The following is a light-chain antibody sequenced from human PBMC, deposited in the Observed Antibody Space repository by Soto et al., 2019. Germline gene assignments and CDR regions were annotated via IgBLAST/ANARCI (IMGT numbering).Light chain of an antibody. J-gene: IGKJ1*01. CDR1: QSVSSN. CDR2: GAS. CDR3: QQYNNWPDT. V-gene: IGKV3-15*01. Sequence: EIVITQSPATLSVSPGERATLSCRASQSVSSNLAWYQQKPGQAPRLLIYGASTRATGIPARFSGSGSGTEFTLAISSLQSEDFAVYYCQQYNNWPDTFGQGTKVDIK.